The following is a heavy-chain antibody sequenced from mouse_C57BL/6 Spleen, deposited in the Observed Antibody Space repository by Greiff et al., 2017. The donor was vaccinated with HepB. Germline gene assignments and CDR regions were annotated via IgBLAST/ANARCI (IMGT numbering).Heavy chain of an antibody. J-gene: IGHJ3*01. CDR1: GYTFTDYE. Sequence: VQLQQSGAELVRPGASVTLSCKASGYTFTDYEMHWVKQTPVHGLEWIGAIDPETGGTAYNQKFKGKAILTADKSSSTAYMELRSLTSEDSAVYYCTRDYGSSYVGWFAYWGQRTLVTVSA. CDR3: TRDYGSSYVGWFAY. V-gene: IGHV1-15*01. D-gene: IGHD1-1*01. CDR2: IDPETGGT.